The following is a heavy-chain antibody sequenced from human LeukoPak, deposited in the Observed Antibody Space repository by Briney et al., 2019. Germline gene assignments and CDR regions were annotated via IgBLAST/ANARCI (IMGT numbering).Heavy chain of an antibody. D-gene: IGHD1-26*01. CDR3: VRDWEGFNFDI. J-gene: IGHJ3*02. Sequence: SETLSLTCTVSGGSISSYYWSWIRQPPGKGLEWIGYIYYSGSTNYNPSLKSRVTISVDTSKNQFSLKMNSVTAADTAVYYCVRDWEGFNFDIWGQGTMVTVSS. V-gene: IGHV4-59*01. CDR2: IYYSGST. CDR1: GGSISSYY.